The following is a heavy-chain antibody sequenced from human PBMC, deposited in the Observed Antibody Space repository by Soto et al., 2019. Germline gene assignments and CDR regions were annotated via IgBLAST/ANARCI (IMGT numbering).Heavy chain of an antibody. D-gene: IGHD6-19*01. J-gene: IGHJ4*02. Sequence: GGSLRLSCVASGFSLANYPMNWVRKTPGKGLERISYSSLRGYTIDYADSVEGRFTISRDNARNSLSLHMSSLRDEDSALYYCAKGPHTNVGWPYYFESWGQGVPVTVSS. CDR1: GFSLANYP. CDR2: SSLRGYTI. CDR3: AKGPHTNVGWPYYFES. V-gene: IGHV3-48*02.